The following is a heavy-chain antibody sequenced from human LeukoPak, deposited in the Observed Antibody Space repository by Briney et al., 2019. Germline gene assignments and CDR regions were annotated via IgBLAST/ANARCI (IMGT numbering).Heavy chain of an antibody. V-gene: IGHV4-4*07. D-gene: IGHD6-19*01. J-gene: IGHJ5*02. CDR1: GGSISSYY. CDR3: ARVGVAGTLSWFDP. CDR2: IYTSGST. Sequence: PSETLSLTCTVSGGSISSYYWSWIRQPAGKGLEWIGRIYTSGSTNYNPSLKSRVTMSVDTSKNQFSLKLSSVTAADTAVYYCARVGVAGTLSWFDPWGQGTLVTVSS.